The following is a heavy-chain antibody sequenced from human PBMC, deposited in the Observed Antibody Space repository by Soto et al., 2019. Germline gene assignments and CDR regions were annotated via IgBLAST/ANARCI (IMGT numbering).Heavy chain of an antibody. V-gene: IGHV1-3*05. D-gene: IGHD2-15*01. CDR2: INAGNGNT. J-gene: IGHJ4*02. CDR3: ARDILFDY. Sequence: QVQLVQSGAEEKKPGASVKVSCKASGYTFTSYAMHWVRQAPGQRLEWMGWINAGNGNTKYSQKFQGRVTIIRDTSGSTAYMELSSLRSEDKAVYYCARDILFDYWGQGTLVTVSS. CDR1: GYTFTSYA.